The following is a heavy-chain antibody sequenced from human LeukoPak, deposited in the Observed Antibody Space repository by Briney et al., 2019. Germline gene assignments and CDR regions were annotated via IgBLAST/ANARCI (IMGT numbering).Heavy chain of an antibody. D-gene: IGHD6-19*01. V-gene: IGHV3-23*01. Sequence: GRSLRLSCAASGFTFSSYAMHWVRQAPGKGLEWVSAISGSGGSTYYADSVKGRFTISRDNSKNTLYLQMNSLRAEDTAVYYCAKDQGRGIAVAGDRPFNYWGQGTLVTVSS. CDR1: GFTFSSYA. CDR2: ISGSGGST. CDR3: AKDQGRGIAVAGDRPFNY. J-gene: IGHJ4*02.